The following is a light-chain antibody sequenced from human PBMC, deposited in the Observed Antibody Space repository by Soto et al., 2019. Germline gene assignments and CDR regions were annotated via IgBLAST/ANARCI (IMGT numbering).Light chain of an antibody. CDR2: DNN. V-gene: IGLV1-51*01. CDR1: SSNIGSNY. Sequence: QSVLTQPPSVSAAPGQKVTISCSGTSSNIGSNYVSWYQHLPGTAPKLLIYDNNKRSSGIPDRFSGSQSGTSATLDITGLQTGDEADYHCASYSSLSTRVFGTGTKVTVL. CDR3: ASYSSLSTRV. J-gene: IGLJ1*01.